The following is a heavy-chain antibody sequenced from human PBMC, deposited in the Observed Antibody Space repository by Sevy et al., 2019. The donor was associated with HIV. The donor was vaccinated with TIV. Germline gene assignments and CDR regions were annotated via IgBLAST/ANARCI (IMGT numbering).Heavy chain of an antibody. CDR1: GFTFSSYA. Sequence: GGSLRLSCAASGFTFSSYAMHWVRQAPGKGLEWVAVISYDVSNKYYADSVKGRFTISRDNSKNTLYLQMNSLRAEDTAVYYCARGAATVTIYYYYGMDVWGQGTTVTVSS. V-gene: IGHV3-30*04. CDR2: ISYDVSNK. CDR3: ARGAATVTIYYYYGMDV. J-gene: IGHJ6*02. D-gene: IGHD4-4*01.